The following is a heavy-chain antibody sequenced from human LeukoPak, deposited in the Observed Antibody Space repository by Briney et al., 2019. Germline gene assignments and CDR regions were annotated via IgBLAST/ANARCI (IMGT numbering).Heavy chain of an antibody. CDR3: ARPDLMIRGEGG. CDR2: INHSGST. D-gene: IGHD3-10*01. J-gene: IGHJ1*01. V-gene: IGHV4-34*01. CDR1: GGSFSGYY. Sequence: KTSETLSLTCAVYGGSFSGYYWSWIRQPPGKGLEWIGEINHSGSTNYNPSLKSRVTMSVDTSKNQFSLRLTSVTAADTAVYFCARPDLMIRGEGGWGQGTLVTVSS.